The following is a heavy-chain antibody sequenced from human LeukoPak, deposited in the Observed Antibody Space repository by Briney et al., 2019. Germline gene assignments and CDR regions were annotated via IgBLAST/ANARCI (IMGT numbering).Heavy chain of an antibody. CDR1: GGTFSSYA. CDR2: IIPILGIA. D-gene: IGHD3-10*01. CDR3: ASSGSMEGWFDP. V-gene: IGHV1-69*04. Sequence: SVRVSCKASGGTFSSYAISWVRQAPGQGLEWMGRIIPILGIANYAQKFQGRVTITADKSTSTAYMELSSLRSEDTAVYYCASSGSMEGWFDPWGQGTLVTVSS. J-gene: IGHJ5*02.